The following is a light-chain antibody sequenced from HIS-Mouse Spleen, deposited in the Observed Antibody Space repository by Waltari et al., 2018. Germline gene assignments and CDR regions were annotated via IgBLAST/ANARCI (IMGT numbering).Light chain of an antibody. V-gene: IGLV3-10*01. CDR2: EDS. CDR3: YSTDSSGNHRV. CDR1: ALPKKY. J-gene: IGLJ2*01. Sequence: SYELTQPPSVSVSPGQTARITCSGDALPKKYAYWYQQKSGQAPVLDIYEDSKRPSGIPRRFSGSSSGTMDTLTISGAQVEDEADYYCYSTDSSGNHRVFGGGTKLTVL.